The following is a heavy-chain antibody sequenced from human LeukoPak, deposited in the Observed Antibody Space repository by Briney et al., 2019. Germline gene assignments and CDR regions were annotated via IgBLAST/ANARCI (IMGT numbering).Heavy chain of an antibody. J-gene: IGHJ6*03. D-gene: IGHD3-3*01. V-gene: IGHV3-7*01. CDR2: IKQDGSEK. Sequence: PGGSLRLSCAASEFSVGSNYMTWVRQAPGKGLEWVANIKQDGSEKYYVDSVKGRFTISRDNAKNSLYLQMNSLRAEDTAVYYCARVRFWSGYYTPNYYYYMDVWGKGTTVTVSS. CDR1: EFSVGSNY. CDR3: ARVRFWSGYYTPNYYYYMDV.